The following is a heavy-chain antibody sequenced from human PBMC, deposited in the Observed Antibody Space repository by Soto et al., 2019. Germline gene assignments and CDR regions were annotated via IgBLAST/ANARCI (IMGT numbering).Heavy chain of an antibody. CDR1: GFTFENYA. Sequence: LRLSCVASGFTFENYAMSWVRQAPGKGLEWVSAISGSGGTTYYSDSVKGRFTISRDNSKNTVYLQMNDLRVEDAAEYFCAKDSWAIFGVPAGEYYAMDVWGQGTTVTVSS. CDR3: AKDSWAIFGVPAGEYYAMDV. V-gene: IGHV3-23*01. D-gene: IGHD3-3*01. CDR2: ISGSGGTT. J-gene: IGHJ6*02.